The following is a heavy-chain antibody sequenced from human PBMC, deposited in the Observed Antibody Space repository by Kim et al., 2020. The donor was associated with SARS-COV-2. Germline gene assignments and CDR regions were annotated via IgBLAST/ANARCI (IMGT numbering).Heavy chain of an antibody. CDR3: GISGI. V-gene: IGHV3-7*01. CDR1: GITSSSYW. J-gene: IGHJ4*02. CDR2: IKRDGSER. Sequence: GGSLRLSCVESGITSSSYWLTWVRQAPGKGLEWVANIKRDGSERYYGDSVKGRFTISRDNAKSSVFLQMNSLRSEDTAVYYCGISGIWGQGTLVTASS.